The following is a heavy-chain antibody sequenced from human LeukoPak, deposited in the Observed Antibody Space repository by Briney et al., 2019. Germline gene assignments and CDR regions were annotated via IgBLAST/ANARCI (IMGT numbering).Heavy chain of an antibody. CDR1: GFTFSSYE. J-gene: IGHJ3*02. D-gene: IGHD3-22*01. CDR3: AREASTYYYDSSGYDDAFDI. Sequence: GGSLRLSCAASGFTFSSYEMNWVRQAPGKGLEWVSYISSSGSTIYYADSVKGRFTISRDNAKNSLYLQMNSLRAEGTAVYYCAREASTYYYDSSGYDDAFDIWGQGTMVTVSS. CDR2: ISSSGSTI. V-gene: IGHV3-48*03.